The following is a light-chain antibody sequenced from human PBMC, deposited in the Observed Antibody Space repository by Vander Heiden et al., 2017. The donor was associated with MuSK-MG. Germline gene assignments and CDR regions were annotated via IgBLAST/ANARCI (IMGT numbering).Light chain of an antibody. Sequence: DIQMTQSPSSLSASVGDRVTITCQASQDISNYLNWYQQKPGKAPKLLIYDASNLETGVPSRFSGSGSGTDFTFTIRSLQPEDIATYYCQQYDNPSVTFGHGTKVDIK. J-gene: IGKJ3*01. CDR3: QQYDNPSVT. V-gene: IGKV1-33*01. CDR1: QDISNY. CDR2: DAS.